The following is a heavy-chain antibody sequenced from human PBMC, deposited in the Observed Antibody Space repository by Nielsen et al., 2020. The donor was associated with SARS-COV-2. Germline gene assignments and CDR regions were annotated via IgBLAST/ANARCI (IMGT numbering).Heavy chain of an antibody. CDR3: ARETIDHTSSFVDY. D-gene: IGHD6-6*01. CDR1: GFIFSKFP. CDR2: ISYGGDNE. J-gene: IGHJ4*02. Sequence: GGSLRLSCAASGFIFSKFPMHWVRQAPGKGLEWLAIISYGGDNEHYADSVKGRFTISRDNSKSTVFLQMNSLKLEDTAVYYCARETIDHTSSFVDYWGQGTLVTVSS. V-gene: IGHV3-30-3*01.